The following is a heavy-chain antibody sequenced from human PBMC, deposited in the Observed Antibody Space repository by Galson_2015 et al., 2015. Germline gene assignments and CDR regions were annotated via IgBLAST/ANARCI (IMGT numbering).Heavy chain of an antibody. CDR3: ARGFQSSGWSWGDY. D-gene: IGHD6-19*01. J-gene: IGHJ4*02. CDR1: GYTFTGHY. V-gene: IGHV1-2*04. CDR2: INPNSGGT. Sequence: SVKVSCKASGYTFTGHYMHWVRQAPGQGLEWMGWINPNSGGTDYAQKFQGWVTMTRDTSISTAYMELSRLRSDDTAVYYCARGFQSSGWSWGDYWGQGTLVTVSS.